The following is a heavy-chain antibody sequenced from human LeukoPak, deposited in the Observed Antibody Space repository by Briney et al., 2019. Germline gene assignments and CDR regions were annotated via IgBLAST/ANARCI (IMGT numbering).Heavy chain of an antibody. Sequence: GGSLGLSCAASGFTFSSYWMSWVRQAPGKGLEWVANIKQDGSEKYYVDSVKGRFTISRDNAKNSLYLQMNSLRAEDTAVYYCARAVSSSWYSYYYYGMDVWGQGTTVTVSS. CDR3: ARAVSSSWYSYYYYGMDV. V-gene: IGHV3-7*01. J-gene: IGHJ6*02. CDR2: IKQDGSEK. D-gene: IGHD6-13*01. CDR1: GFTFSSYW.